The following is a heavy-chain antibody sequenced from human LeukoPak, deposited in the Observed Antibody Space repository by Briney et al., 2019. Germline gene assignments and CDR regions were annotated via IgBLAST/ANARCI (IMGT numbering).Heavy chain of an antibody. CDR1: GFTFSSYG. D-gene: IGHD1-26*01. Sequence: PGGSLRLSCAASGFTFSSYGMHWVRQAPGKGLEWVAVIWYDGSNKYYADSVKGRFTISRDNAKNSLYLQMNSLRAEDTAVYYCARDQVVGANVRDALDIWGQGTMVTVSS. CDR2: IWYDGSNK. V-gene: IGHV3-33*01. J-gene: IGHJ3*02. CDR3: ARDQVVGANVRDALDI.